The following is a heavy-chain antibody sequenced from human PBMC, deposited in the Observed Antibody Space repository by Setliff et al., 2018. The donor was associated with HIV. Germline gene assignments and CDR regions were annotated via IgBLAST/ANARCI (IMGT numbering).Heavy chain of an antibody. CDR1: NYTFTNYA. Sequence: GASVKVSCKASNYTFTNYAITWVRQAPGQRPEWMGWISAYDGDTKYAQKFHNRLSMTADTSTTTAYMDLRGLTSDDTGVYYCARVGLSAVPFPTVYWGQGTQVTVSS. V-gene: IGHV1-18*01. D-gene: IGHD4-4*01. CDR2: ISAYDGDT. J-gene: IGHJ4*02. CDR3: ARVGLSAVPFPTVY.